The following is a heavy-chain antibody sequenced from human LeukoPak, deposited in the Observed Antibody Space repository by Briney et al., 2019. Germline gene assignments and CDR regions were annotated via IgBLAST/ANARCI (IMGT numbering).Heavy chain of an antibody. CDR2: ISGSGGST. V-gene: IGHV3-23*01. CDR3: AKPVAPYDYDSSGYYYDY. Sequence: PGGSLRLSCAASGFTFSSYAVSWVRQAPGKGLEWVSAISGSGGSTYYADSVKGRFTISRDNSKNTLYLQMNSLRAEDTAIYCCAKPVAPYDYDSSGYYYDYWGQGTLVTVSS. CDR1: GFTFSSYA. J-gene: IGHJ4*02. D-gene: IGHD3-22*01.